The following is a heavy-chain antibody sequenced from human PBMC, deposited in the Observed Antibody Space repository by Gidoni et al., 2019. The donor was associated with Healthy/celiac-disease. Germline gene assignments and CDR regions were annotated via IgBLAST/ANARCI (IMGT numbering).Heavy chain of an antibody. Sequence: EVQLLESGGGLVQHGGSLSISCAASGFTFSSYAMSWVRQAPGKGLEWVSAISGSGGSTYYADSVKCRFTISRDNSKNTLYLQMNSLRAEDTAVYYCAKDTRAAAEDYWGQGTLVTVSS. CDR1: GFTFSSYA. V-gene: IGHV3-23*01. CDR2: ISGSGGST. J-gene: IGHJ4*02. D-gene: IGHD6-13*01. CDR3: AKDTRAAAEDY.